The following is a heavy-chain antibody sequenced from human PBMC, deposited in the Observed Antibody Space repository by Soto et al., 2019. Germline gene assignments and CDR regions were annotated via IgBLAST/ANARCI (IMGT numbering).Heavy chain of an antibody. CDR3: AKSTGTSTKGSDY. Sequence: VGPMRLSDEPPGCQFCSSALSWVRQDPGKGLEWVSGISGSGGSTYYADSVKGRFTISRDNSKNTLYLQMNSLRAEDTAVYYCAKSTGTSTKGSDYWGQGTLVTVSS. CDR1: GCQFCSSA. J-gene: IGHJ4*02. CDR2: ISGSGGST. V-gene: IGHV3-23*01. D-gene: IGHD1-1*01.